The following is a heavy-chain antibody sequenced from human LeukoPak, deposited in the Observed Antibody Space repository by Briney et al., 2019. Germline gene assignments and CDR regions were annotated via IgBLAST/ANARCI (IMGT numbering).Heavy chain of an antibody. Sequence: PGGSLRLSCAASGFTFSSYAMSWVRQAPGKGLEWVSVISGSGGSTPYADSVKGRFTISRDNSKNTLYLQMNGLRAEDTALYYCAKDRLSAPVAPRFDPWGQGTQVTVSS. V-gene: IGHV3-23*01. CDR2: ISGSGGST. CDR1: GFTFSSYA. D-gene: IGHD6-6*01. CDR3: AKDRLSAPVAPRFDP. J-gene: IGHJ5*02.